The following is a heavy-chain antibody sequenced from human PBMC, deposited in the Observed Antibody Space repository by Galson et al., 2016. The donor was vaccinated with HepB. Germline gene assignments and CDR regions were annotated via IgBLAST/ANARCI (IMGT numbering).Heavy chain of an antibody. Sequence: SVKVSCKASGGTFSSYAINWVRQAPGQGLEWMGGIIPIFGTANYAQKFQGRVTITADESTSTAYMELSSLRSEDTAVYYCARDVLLLGGFSDYWGQGTLVTVSS. CDR3: ARDVLLLGGFSDY. V-gene: IGHV1-69*13. CDR2: IIPIFGTA. D-gene: IGHD3-22*01. CDR1: GGTFSSYA. J-gene: IGHJ4*02.